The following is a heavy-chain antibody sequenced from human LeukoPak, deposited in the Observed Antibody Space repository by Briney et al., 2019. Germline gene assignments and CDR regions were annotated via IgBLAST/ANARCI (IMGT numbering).Heavy chain of an antibody. CDR3: ASGDYGGYGNWFDP. D-gene: IGHD4-17*01. CDR1: GGSISSYY. V-gene: IGHV4-59*08. CDR2: IYYSGST. J-gene: IGHJ5*02. Sequence: SETLSLTCTVSGGSISSYYWSWIRQPPGKGPEWIGYIYYSGSTNYNPSLKSRVTISVDTSKNQFSLKLSSVTAADTAVYYCASGDYGGYGNWFDPWGQGTLVTVSS.